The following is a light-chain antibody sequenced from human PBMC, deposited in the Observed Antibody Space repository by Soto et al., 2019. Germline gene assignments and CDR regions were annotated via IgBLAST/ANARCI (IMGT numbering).Light chain of an antibody. CDR3: QEYNNYWT. CDR1: QSIDKK. J-gene: IGKJ1*01. Sequence: DIQMTQSPSTQSASLGDRGTITCRASQSIDKKLAWYQQKPGKAPRLLIYTASTLESGVPSRFSASGSGTEFTLTISSLHPDDFATYYCQEYNNYWTFGQGTKVDIK. V-gene: IGKV1-5*01. CDR2: TAS.